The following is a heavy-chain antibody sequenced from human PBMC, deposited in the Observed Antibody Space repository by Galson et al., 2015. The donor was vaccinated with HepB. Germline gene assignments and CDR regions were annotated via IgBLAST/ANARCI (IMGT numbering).Heavy chain of an antibody. V-gene: IGHV5-51*01. Sequence: QSGAEVKKPGESLKISCKGSGYTFSSNWIVWVRQMPGKGLEWMGIIYPGDSDTRYSPSFQGQVTISADKSISTAYLQWSSLKASDTAMYYCARPVGRIAAVGRWYFDLWGRGTLVTVSS. CDR1: GYTFSSNW. CDR3: ARPVGRIAAVGRWYFDL. D-gene: IGHD6-13*01. J-gene: IGHJ2*01. CDR2: IYPGDSDT.